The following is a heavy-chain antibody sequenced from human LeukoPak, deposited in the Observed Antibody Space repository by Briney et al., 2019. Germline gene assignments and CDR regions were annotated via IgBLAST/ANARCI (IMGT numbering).Heavy chain of an antibody. V-gene: IGHV3-7*01. CDR1: GFTFSSRDW. D-gene: IGHD2-21*02. CDR2: IKQDGSEK. J-gene: IGHJ4*02. Sequence: PGGSLRLSCVASGFTFSSRDWMTWVRQAPGKGLEWVANIKQDGSEKNYVDSVKGRFTISRDNAKNSLFLQMNSLRAEDTAVYYCARDQLLAYCGGDCYPAGADYWGQGTRVTVSS. CDR3: ARDQLLAYCGGDCYPAGADY.